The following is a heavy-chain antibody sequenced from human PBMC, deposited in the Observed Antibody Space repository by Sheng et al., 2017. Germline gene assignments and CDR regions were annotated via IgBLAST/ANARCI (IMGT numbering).Heavy chain of an antibody. D-gene: IGHD3-10*01. J-gene: IGHJ4*02. CDR1: GFIFSNYG. CDR2: LAHDGSNK. V-gene: IGHV3-30*03. CDR3: AGSYYGSGRNYY. Sequence: VQVVESGGGAVQPGRSLRLSCAASGFIFSNYGMNWVRQAPGKGLEWLAVLAHDGSNKYYADSVKGRFTISRDNSKNTLYLQMNSLRVEDTAVYYCAGSYYGSGRNYYWGQGTLVTVSS.